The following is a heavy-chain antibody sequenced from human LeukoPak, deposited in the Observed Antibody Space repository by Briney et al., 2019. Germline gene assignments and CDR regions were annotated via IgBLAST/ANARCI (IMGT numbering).Heavy chain of an antibody. CDR2: IYHSGST. Sequence: SETLSLTCAVSGYSISSGYYWGWIRQPPGKGLEWIGSIYHSGSTYYNPSLKSRVTISVDTSKNQFSLKLSSVTAADTAVYYCARGTRNRWFGELLYDYWGQGTLVTVSS. CDR3: ARGTRNRWFGELLYDY. J-gene: IGHJ4*02. D-gene: IGHD3-10*01. CDR1: GYSISSGYY. V-gene: IGHV4-38-2*01.